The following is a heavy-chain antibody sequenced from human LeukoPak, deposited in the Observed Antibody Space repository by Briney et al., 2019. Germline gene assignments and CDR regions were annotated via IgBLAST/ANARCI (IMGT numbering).Heavy chain of an antibody. J-gene: IGHJ3*02. Sequence: SETLSLTCAVSGYSISSGYYWGWIRQPPGKGLEWIVIIYHSGSTYYNPSLKSRVTISIDTSKNQFSLKLSSVTAADTAVYYCARTVDTVATTDAFDIWGQGTMVTVSS. D-gene: IGHD5-12*01. V-gene: IGHV4-38-2*01. CDR1: GYSISSGYY. CDR2: IYHSGST. CDR3: ARTVDTVATTDAFDI.